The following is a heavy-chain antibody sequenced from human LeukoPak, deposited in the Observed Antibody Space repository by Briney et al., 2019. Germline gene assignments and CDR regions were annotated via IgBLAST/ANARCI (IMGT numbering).Heavy chain of an antibody. D-gene: IGHD5-18*01. CDR3: AKPRGYSYGRGYYYGMDV. J-gene: IGHJ6*02. Sequence: GGSLRPSCAASGFTFDVYATHSARQAPGRGLGWVSFINGDGGSTYYADSVKGRFTISRDNSKNSLYLQMNSLRTEDTALYYCAKPRGYSYGRGYYYGMDVWGQGTTVTVSS. CDR2: INGDGGST. CDR1: GFTFDVYA. V-gene: IGHV3-43*02.